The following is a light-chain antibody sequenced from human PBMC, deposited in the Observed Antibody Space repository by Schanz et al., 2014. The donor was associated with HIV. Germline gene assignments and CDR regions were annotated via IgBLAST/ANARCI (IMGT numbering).Light chain of an antibody. CDR2: WAS. CDR3: QQYYSTPPT. J-gene: IGKJ4*01. Sequence: DIVMTQSPDSLAVSLGERATIHCKSSQSVLYSSNNKNYLAWYQRKPGQPPKLLIYWASTRESGVPDRFSGSGSGTDFTLTISSLQAEDVAVYYCQQYYSTPPTFGGGTKVEIK. V-gene: IGKV4-1*01. CDR1: QSVLYSSNNKNY.